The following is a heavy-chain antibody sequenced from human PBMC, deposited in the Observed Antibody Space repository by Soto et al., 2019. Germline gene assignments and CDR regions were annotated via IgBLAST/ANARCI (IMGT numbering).Heavy chain of an antibody. CDR1: GFTFSSYW. V-gene: IGHV3-74*01. D-gene: IGHD6-13*01. Sequence: EVQLVESGGGLVQPGGSLRLSCAASGFTFSSYWMYWVRQAPGKGLEWVSHMNNDGSYTIYAESVKGQFTFSRDNAKNTLYLQMNSLRVEDTAVYYCVRGGYMHACDIWGQGTMVTVSS. CDR3: VRGGYMHACDI. CDR2: MNNDGSYT. J-gene: IGHJ3*02.